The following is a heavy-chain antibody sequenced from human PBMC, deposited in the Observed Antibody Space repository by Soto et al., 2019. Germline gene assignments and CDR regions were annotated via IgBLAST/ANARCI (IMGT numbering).Heavy chain of an antibody. D-gene: IGHD1-20*01. CDR1: GYTFTSYG. J-gene: IGHJ4*02. CDR3: ARGITLPTPLDY. V-gene: IGHV1-18*04. Sequence: ASVKVSCKTSGYTFTSYGVNWVRQAPGQGLEWMGWISPYNGNTNYAQNFQGRVTMTTDTSTSTAHMDLKNLRSDDTAVYYCARGITLPTPLDYWGQGTLVTVSS. CDR2: ISPYNGNT.